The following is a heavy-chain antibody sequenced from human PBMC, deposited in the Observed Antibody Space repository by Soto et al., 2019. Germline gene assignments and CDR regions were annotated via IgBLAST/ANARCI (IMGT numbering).Heavy chain of an antibody. CDR3: VRGGAGPRLLY. J-gene: IGHJ4*02. CDR2: INDSGST. Sequence: QVQLQQWGAGLLKPSETLSVTCAVYGGSFSGYYWNWIRQPPGKGLEWIGEINDSGSTYYNPSLKSRATILADTSKNQSSLKLSSVTAADTAVYFCVRGGAGPRLLYWGQGTLVTVSS. V-gene: IGHV4-34*01. D-gene: IGHD2-8*01. CDR1: GGSFSGYY.